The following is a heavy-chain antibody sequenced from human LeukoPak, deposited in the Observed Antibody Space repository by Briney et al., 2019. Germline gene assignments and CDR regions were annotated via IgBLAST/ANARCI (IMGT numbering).Heavy chain of an antibody. D-gene: IGHD1-26*01. CDR1: GGSFSGYY. Sequence: SETLSLTCAVYGGSFSGYYWSWIRQPPGKGLEWIGEINHSGSTNYNPSLKSRVTMSVDKSKDQFSLKLSSVTAADTAVYYCARVLVGATGDAFDIWGQGTMVTVSS. CDR3: ARVLVGATGDAFDI. V-gene: IGHV4-34*01. CDR2: INHSGST. J-gene: IGHJ3*02.